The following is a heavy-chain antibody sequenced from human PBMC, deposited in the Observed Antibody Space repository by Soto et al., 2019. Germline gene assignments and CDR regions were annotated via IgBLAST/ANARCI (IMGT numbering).Heavy chain of an antibody. J-gene: IGHJ6*02. CDR1: GGTFSSYA. CDR3: ARGTQQLVLYGMDV. CDR2: IIPIFGTA. Sequence: SVKVSCKASGGTFSSYAISWVRQAPGQGLEWMGGIIPIFGTANYAQKFQGRVTITADESTSPAYMELSSLRSEDTAVYYCARGTQQLVLYGMDVWGQGTTVTVSS. D-gene: IGHD6-13*01. V-gene: IGHV1-69*13.